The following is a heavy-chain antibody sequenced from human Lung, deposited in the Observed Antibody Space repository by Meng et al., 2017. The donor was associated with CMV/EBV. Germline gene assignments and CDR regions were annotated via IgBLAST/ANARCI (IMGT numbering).Heavy chain of an antibody. CDR1: GGSFSNYY. CDR3: TRGPMRSWFDP. V-gene: IGHV4-34*01. J-gene: IGHJ5*02. CDR2: IDHNGSP. Sequence: SXTXSLTCAVYGGSFSNYYWTWIRQSPGNGLTWIGEIDHNGSPNYSPSLKSRVTMSVDTSNNHSSLKLTSVTAADSGVYYCTRGPMRSWFDPWGQGTLVTVSS.